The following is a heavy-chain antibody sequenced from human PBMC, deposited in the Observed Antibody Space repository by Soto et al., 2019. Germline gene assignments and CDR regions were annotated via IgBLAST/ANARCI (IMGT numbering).Heavy chain of an antibody. CDR2: IPQDGVDG. D-gene: IGHD3-22*01. CDR3: DREHLILPAHYFFDGSDV. J-gene: IGHJ6*02. Sequence: DVKLVESGGGMVQHGDSLRLSCEVSVFIFSMYSMSWVRQTPGKGLEWVAKIPQDGVDGHYADAGKGRFTISRDNGKNLLYLQMNHLRAEDTSVYYCDREHLILPAHYFFDGSDVGGRGAKVTVSS. CDR1: VFIFSMYS. V-gene: IGHV3-7*03.